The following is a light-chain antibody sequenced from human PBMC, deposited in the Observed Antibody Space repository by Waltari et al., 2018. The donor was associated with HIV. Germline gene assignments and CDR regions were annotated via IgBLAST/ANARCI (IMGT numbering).Light chain of an antibody. CDR1: SSNIGSKY. J-gene: IGLJ3*02. CDR3: ASWDDSLSAWL. CDR2: RNN. Sequence: QTVLTQPPSASETPGRTLTISCSGISSNIGSKYLYWYVQLPHPAPKLLIYRNNQRPSGVPGRFSGSKSGTSASLAISDLQSDDDADYYCASWDDSLSAWLFGGGTKLTVL. V-gene: IGLV1-47*01.